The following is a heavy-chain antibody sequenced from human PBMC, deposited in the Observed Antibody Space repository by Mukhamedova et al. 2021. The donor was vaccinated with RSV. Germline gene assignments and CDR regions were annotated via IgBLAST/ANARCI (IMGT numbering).Heavy chain of an antibody. V-gene: IGHV4-59*01. CDR2: IYYSGSP. CDR3: ATAVAANWFDL. Sequence: IGYIYYSGSPSYNSSLKSRVTISIDTSKNQFSLKLRSVTAADTAVYYCATAVAANWFDLWGQGTLVTVSS. D-gene: IGHD4-23*01. J-gene: IGHJ5*02.